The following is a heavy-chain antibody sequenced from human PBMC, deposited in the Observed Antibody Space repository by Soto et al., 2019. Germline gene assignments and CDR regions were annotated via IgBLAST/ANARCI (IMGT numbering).Heavy chain of an antibody. CDR2: ISYDGSNK. Sequence: QVQLVESGGGVVQPGRSLRLSCAASGFTFSSYAMHWVRQAPGKGLEWVAVISYDGSNKYYAYSVKGRFTISRDNSKNTLYLQMNSLSAEETAVYYCARGNRYSSSSEFDYWGQGTLVTVSS. CDR1: GFTFSSYA. D-gene: IGHD6-6*01. J-gene: IGHJ4*02. V-gene: IGHV3-30-3*01. CDR3: ARGNRYSSSSEFDY.